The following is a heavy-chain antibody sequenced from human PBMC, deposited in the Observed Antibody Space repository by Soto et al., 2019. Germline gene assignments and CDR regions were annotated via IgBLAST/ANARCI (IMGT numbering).Heavy chain of an antibody. CDR3: AGAGLTAPRSGDSGLQV. D-gene: IGHD1-26*01. Sequence: ASVKVSCKPSGDPFTAYYFHWVRQAPGQGLEWMGWINPKGGGTKYAQRSQGRVTMTSDTSNTTVYMELNGRTSDDAAVYYCAGAGLTAPRSGDSGLQVWG. CDR2: INPKGGGT. CDR1: GDPFTAYY. V-gene: IGHV1-2*02. J-gene: IGHJ3*01.